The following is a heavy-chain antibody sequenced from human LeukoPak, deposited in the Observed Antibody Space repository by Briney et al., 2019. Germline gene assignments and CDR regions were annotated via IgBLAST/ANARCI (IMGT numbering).Heavy chain of an antibody. Sequence: SETLSLTCTVSGGSISSGGYYWSWICQHPGKGLEWIGYIYYSGSTYYNPSLKSRVTISVDTSKNQFSLKLSSVTAADTAVYYCARTYSSGWYYFDYWGQGTLVTVSS. CDR1: GGSISSGGYY. V-gene: IGHV4-31*03. D-gene: IGHD6-19*01. CDR2: IYYSGST. CDR3: ARTYSSGWYYFDY. J-gene: IGHJ4*02.